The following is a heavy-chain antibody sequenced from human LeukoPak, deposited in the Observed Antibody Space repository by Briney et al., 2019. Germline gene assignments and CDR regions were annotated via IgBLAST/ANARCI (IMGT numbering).Heavy chain of an antibody. J-gene: IGHJ4*02. CDR3: ASGGTYYDFWSGYYYFDY. D-gene: IGHD3-3*01. Sequence: PGGSLRLSCAASGFTFSSYSMNWVRQAPGKGLEWVSSISSSSSYIYYADSVKGRFTISRDNAKNSLYLQMNSLRAEDTAVYYCASGGTYYDFWSGYYYFDYWGQGTLVTVSS. CDR2: ISSSSSYI. V-gene: IGHV3-21*01. CDR1: GFTFSSYS.